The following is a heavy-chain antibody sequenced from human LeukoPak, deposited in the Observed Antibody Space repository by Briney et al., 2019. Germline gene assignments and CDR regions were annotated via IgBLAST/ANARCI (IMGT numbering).Heavy chain of an antibody. Sequence: IPSETLSLTCAVYGGSFSGYYWSWIRQPPGKGLEWIGEINHSGSTNYNPSLKSRVTISVDTSKNQFSLKLSSVTAADTAVYYCARVGYEAWREYGDPFDYWGQGNLVTVSS. J-gene: IGHJ4*02. CDR3: ARVGYEAWREYGDPFDY. CDR2: INHSGST. V-gene: IGHV4-34*01. CDR1: GGSFSGYY. D-gene: IGHD4-17*01.